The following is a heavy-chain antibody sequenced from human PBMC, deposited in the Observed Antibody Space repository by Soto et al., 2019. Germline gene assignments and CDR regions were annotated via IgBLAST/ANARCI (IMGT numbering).Heavy chain of an antibody. D-gene: IGHD5-12*01. J-gene: IGHJ4*02. Sequence: QLQLQESGPGLVKTSETLSLTCTVSGGSISSSSYYWGWIRQPPGKGLEWIGSIYYSGSTYHNPSIKSGVTITVDTSKNQFALKLSSVTAADTAVYYCAKGYSGYDFTPPSSDFDYWGQGTLVTVS. CDR3: AKGYSGYDFTPPSSDFDY. CDR1: GGSISSSSYY. V-gene: IGHV4-39*01. CDR2: IYYSGST.